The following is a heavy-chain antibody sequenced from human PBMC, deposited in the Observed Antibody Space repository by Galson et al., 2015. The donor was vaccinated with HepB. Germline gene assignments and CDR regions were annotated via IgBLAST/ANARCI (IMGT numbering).Heavy chain of an antibody. CDR3: ARDKYCSSTSCYSDWYFDL. V-gene: IGHV1-18*01. CDR1: GYTFTSYG. CDR2: ISAYNGNT. Sequence: SVKVSCKASGYTFTSYGISWVRQAPGQGLEWMGWISAYNGNTNYAQKLRGRVTMTTDTSTSTAYMELRSLRSDDTAVYYCARDKYCSSTSCYSDWYFDLWGRGTLVTVSS. J-gene: IGHJ2*01. D-gene: IGHD2-2*01.